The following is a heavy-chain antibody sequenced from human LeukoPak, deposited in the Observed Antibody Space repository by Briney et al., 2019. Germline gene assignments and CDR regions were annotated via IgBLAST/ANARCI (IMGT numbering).Heavy chain of an antibody. CDR2: IKPSGEKT. Sequence: ASVKVSCKASGYTFSNNYMHWVRQAPGQGLEWIGIIKPSGEKTWYAQKFQGRVTMTRDMATSTDYMEVSSLRSEDTAVYYCARDNSQGDSAWWFDPWGQGTLVTVCS. J-gene: IGHJ5*02. CDR3: ARDNSQGDSAWWFDP. CDR1: GYTFSNNY. D-gene: IGHD1-26*01. V-gene: IGHV1-46*01.